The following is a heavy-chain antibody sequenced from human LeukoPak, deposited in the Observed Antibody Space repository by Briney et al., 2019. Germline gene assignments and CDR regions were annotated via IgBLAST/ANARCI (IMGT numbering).Heavy chain of an antibody. V-gene: IGHV1-18*01. CDR1: GYTFTSYG. CDR3: ARDRGIAARPQYFDY. J-gene: IGHJ4*02. D-gene: IGHD6-6*01. Sequence: ASVKVSCKASGYTFTSYGISWVRQAPGQGLEWMGWISAYNGNTNYAQKLQGRVTVTTDTSTSTAYMELRSLRSDDTAVYYCARDRGIAARPQYFDYWGQGTLVTVSS. CDR2: ISAYNGNT.